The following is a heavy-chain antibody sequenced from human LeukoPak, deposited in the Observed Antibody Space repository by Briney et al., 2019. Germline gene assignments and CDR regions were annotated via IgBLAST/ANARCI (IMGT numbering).Heavy chain of an antibody. CDR2: INYGGTT. J-gene: IGHJ4*02. CDR3: AREVTASGAVYFDY. Sequence: SETLSLTCTVSGGSISSSNYYWSWIRQPPGKELEWIASINYGGTTYYNPSLKSRVTISVDMSKNQFSLKLSSVTAADTAVYYCAREVTASGAVYFDYWGQGTLVTVSS. D-gene: IGHD2-21*02. V-gene: IGHV4-39*07. CDR1: GGSISSSNYY.